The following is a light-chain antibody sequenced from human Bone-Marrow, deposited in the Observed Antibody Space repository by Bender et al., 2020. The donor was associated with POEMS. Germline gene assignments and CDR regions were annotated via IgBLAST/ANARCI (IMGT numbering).Light chain of an antibody. J-gene: IGLJ3*02. Sequence: QSALTQPASVSGSPGQSITISCTGTSSDVGGYNLVSWYQQHPGKAPKLMIYEGSKRPSGVSNRFSGSKSGNTASLTISGLQAEDEADYYCQSYDNSLGGWVFGGGTKLTVL. V-gene: IGLV2-23*01. CDR2: EGS. CDR3: QSYDNSLGGWV. CDR1: SSDVGGYNL.